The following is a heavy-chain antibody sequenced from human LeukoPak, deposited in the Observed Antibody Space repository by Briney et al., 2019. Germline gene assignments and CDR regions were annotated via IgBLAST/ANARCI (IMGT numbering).Heavy chain of an antibody. J-gene: IGHJ4*02. Sequence: PSETLSLTCTVSGGSISSYYWSWIRQPPGKGLEWIGYIYYSGSTNYNPSLKSRVTISVKTSKNQFSLKLSSVTAADTAVYYCARPQPPYYYDSSGYYYDYWGQGTLVTVSS. CDR3: ARPQPPYYYDSSGYYYDY. D-gene: IGHD3-22*01. V-gene: IGHV4-59*12. CDR1: GGSISSYY. CDR2: IYYSGST.